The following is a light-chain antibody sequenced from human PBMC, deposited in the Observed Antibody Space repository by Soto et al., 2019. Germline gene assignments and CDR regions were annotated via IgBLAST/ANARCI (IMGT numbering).Light chain of an antibody. J-gene: IGLJ1*01. Sequence: SYELTQPPSVSVAPGQTARISCGGNDIASKSVHWSQQKPGQAPVLVVYDDNDRPSGIPERLSGSNSGDTATLTISRVEAGYEADYYCQVWDSSSDHYGFGSGTKVTVL. CDR1: DIASKS. CDR3: QVWDSSSDHYG. V-gene: IGLV3-21*02. CDR2: DDN.